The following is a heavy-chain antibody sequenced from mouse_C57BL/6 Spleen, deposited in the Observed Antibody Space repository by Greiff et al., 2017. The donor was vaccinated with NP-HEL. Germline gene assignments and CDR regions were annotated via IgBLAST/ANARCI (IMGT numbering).Heavy chain of an antibody. CDR3: TRDSSGTWDDY. CDR1: GYTFTDYE. Sequence: VQLQQSGAELVRPGASVTLSCKASGYTFTDYEMHWVKQTPVHGLEWIGAIDPETGGTAYNQKFKGKAILTADKSSSTAYMELRSLTSEDSAVYYCTRDSSGTWDDYWGQGTTLTVSS. J-gene: IGHJ2*01. CDR2: IDPETGGT. V-gene: IGHV1-15*01. D-gene: IGHD3-2*02.